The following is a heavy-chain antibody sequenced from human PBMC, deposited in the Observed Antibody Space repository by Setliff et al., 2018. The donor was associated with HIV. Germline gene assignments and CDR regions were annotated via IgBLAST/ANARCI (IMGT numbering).Heavy chain of an antibody. CDR1: GFTVSSNY. CDR2: IYIDGST. D-gene: IGHD3-22*01. V-gene: IGHV3-53*01. Sequence: GSLRLSCAASGFTVSSNYMSWVRQAPGKGLEWVSVIYIDGSTYYADSVRGRFTISRDNYKNTLYLQRNSLRAADTAVYYCAKDTEGYYDSSGYINPYFDYWGQGTVVTVSS. J-gene: IGHJ4*02. CDR3: AKDTEGYYDSSGYINPYFDY.